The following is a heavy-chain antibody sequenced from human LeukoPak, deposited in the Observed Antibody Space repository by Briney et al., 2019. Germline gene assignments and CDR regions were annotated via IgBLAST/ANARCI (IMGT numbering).Heavy chain of an antibody. V-gene: IGHV3-21*01. D-gene: IGHD3-9*01. CDR1: GFTFSSYS. CDR3: ARHSDYDILTGPNDY. J-gene: IGHJ4*02. CDR2: ISTSSSYK. Sequence: GGSLRLSCAASGFTFSSYSMNWVRQAPGKGLEWVSSISTSSSYKYYADSLKGRSTISRDNAKNSLYLQMNSLGAEDTAVYYCARHSDYDILTGPNDYWGQGTLVTVSS.